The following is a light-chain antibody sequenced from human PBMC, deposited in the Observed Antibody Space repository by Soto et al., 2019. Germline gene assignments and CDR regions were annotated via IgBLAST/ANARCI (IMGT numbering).Light chain of an antibody. CDR3: QQYYTYWHM. V-gene: IGKV1-5*01. J-gene: IGKJ1*01. CDR1: KDIKNY. Sequence: DIPMAQSLTSPPASLAVRVTITATASKDIKNYLNWYQQKPGKAPKLLIYDASNLESGVPSTFSGSGSGTEFTLTISSLQPDDFATYYCQQYYTYWHMFGQGTKVDIK. CDR2: DAS.